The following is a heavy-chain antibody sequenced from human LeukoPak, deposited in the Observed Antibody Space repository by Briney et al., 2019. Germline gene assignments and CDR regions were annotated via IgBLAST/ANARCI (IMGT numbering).Heavy chain of an antibody. D-gene: IGHD3-22*01. J-gene: IGHJ4*02. Sequence: SVKVSCKASGGTCSSYVISWVRQAPGHGLEWMGRIIPILGIANYAQKFQGRVTITADKSTSTAYMELSSLRSEDTAVYYCASPPADYYDSRDYFDYWGQGTLVTVSS. V-gene: IGHV1-69*04. CDR3: ASPPADYYDSRDYFDY. CDR2: IIPILGIA. CDR1: GGTCSSYV.